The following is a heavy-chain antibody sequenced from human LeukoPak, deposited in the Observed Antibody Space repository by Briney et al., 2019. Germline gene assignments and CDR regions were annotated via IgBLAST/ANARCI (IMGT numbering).Heavy chain of an antibody. J-gene: IGHJ3*02. CDR3: TKRAYYYTSGMAFDI. CDR1: GFTFSSYA. CDR2: ISASGGNT. Sequence: GGSLRLSCAASGFTFSSYAMSWVRQAPGQGLEWVSAISASGGNTYYADSVKGRFTISRDNSKSTLYLQMNSLRAEDTALYYRTKRAYYYTSGMAFDIWGQGTLVTVSS. V-gene: IGHV3-23*01. D-gene: IGHD3-10*01.